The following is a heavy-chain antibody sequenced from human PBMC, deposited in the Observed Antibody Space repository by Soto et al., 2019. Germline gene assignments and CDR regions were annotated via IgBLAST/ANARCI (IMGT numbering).Heavy chain of an antibody. J-gene: IGHJ5*02. V-gene: IGHV4-4*07. CDR3: ARDQGVAAAGITWFDP. CDR2: IHSSGST. CDR1: GASMNSYH. Sequence: TLSLTCTVSGASMNSYHWSWIRQPAGKGLEWIGHIHSSGSTNYNPSLKSRVTMSVDTSKNQFSLRLMSLTAADTAVYYCARDQGVAAAGITWFDPWGQGSLVTVSS. D-gene: IGHD6-13*01.